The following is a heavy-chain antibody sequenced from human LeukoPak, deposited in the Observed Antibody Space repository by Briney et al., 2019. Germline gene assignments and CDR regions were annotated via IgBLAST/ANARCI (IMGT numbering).Heavy chain of an antibody. CDR1: GFTFSSYW. J-gene: IGHJ3*02. CDR3: ARGDYYESSGYFIDAFDI. CDR2: IKQDGSQK. Sequence: GGSLRLSCAASGFTFSSYWMSWVRQAPGKGLEWVANIKQDGSQKFYVDSVKGRFTISRDNAKNSLYLQMNNLRAEDTALYYCARGDYYESSGYFIDAFDIWGQGTMVTVSA. V-gene: IGHV3-7*01. D-gene: IGHD3-22*01.